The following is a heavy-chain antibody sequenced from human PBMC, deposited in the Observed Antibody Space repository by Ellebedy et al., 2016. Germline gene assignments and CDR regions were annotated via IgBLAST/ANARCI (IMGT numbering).Heavy chain of an antibody. CDR1: GFTFSNAW. D-gene: IGHD3-10*01. CDR3: TTDPGGLLWFGDGDGMDG. Sequence: GGSLRLSXAASGFTFSNAWMSWVRQAPGKGLEWVGRIKSKTDGGTTDYAAPVKGRFTISRDDSKNTLYLQMNSLKTEDTAVYYCTTDPGGLLWFGDGDGMDGWGQGTTVTVSS. V-gene: IGHV3-15*01. CDR2: IKSKTDGGTT. J-gene: IGHJ6*02.